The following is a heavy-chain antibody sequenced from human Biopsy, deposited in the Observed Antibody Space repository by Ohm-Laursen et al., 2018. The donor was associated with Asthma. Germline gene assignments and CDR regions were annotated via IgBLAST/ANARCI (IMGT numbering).Heavy chain of an antibody. J-gene: IGHJ2*01. CDR1: GDSISSNSW. CDR2: IYYSGST. D-gene: IGHD1-1*01. Sequence: SETLSLTCAVSGDSISSNSWWTWVRQSPGRGLEWIGEIYYSGSTNYHPSLKGRVTISVAKSKNQFSLRLTSVTAADTAVYYCARAIGTEDWYFDVWGRGTLVTVSS. CDR3: ARAIGTEDWYFDV. V-gene: IGHV4-4*02.